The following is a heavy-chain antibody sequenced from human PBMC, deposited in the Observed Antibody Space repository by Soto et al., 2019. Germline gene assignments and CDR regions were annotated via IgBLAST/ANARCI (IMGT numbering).Heavy chain of an antibody. CDR2: ISSSSSTI. Sequence: EVQLVESGGGLVQPGGSLRLSCAASGFTFSSYSMNWVRQAPGKGLEWDSYISSSSSTIYYADSVKGRFTIYRDNAKNSLYLQMNSLRAEDTAVYYCARDSDDSSGYYLLGVYYFDYWGQGTLVTVSS. J-gene: IGHJ4*02. CDR3: ARDSDDSSGYYLLGVYYFDY. CDR1: GFTFSSYS. V-gene: IGHV3-48*01. D-gene: IGHD3-22*01.